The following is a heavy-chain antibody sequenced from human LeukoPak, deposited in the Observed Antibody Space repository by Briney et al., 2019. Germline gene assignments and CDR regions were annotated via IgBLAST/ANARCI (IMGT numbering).Heavy chain of an antibody. Sequence: PGGSLRLSCAASGFSFSIHWMIWVRQAPGKGLEWVATINPDGTEKRYVDSVKGRFTISRDNGKNSLYLQMSSLRAGDTAVYYCVRDDRGIAVGSRDHGAQGTLVTVSS. V-gene: IGHV3-7*03. J-gene: IGHJ4*02. CDR2: INPDGTEK. CDR1: GFSFSIHW. D-gene: IGHD6-19*01. CDR3: VRDDRGIAVGSRDH.